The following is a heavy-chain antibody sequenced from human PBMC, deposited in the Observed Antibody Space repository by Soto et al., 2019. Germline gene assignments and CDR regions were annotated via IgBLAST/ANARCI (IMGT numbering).Heavy chain of an antibody. CDR3: ARETGYSGYDRTLLYFDY. CDR1: GYIFTSHQ. CDR2: IEPSNGGT. Sequence: ASVKVSCKASGYIFTSHQIHWVRQAPGQGLEWMGIIEPSNGGTSYSQKFQGRVTMTRDTSTTKVYMELSSLRSEDTAVYYCARETGYSGYDRTLLYFDYWGQGTLVTVSS. V-gene: IGHV1-46*01. J-gene: IGHJ4*02. D-gene: IGHD5-12*01.